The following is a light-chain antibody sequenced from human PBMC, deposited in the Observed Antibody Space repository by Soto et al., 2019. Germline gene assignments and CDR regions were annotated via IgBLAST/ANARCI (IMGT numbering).Light chain of an antibody. J-gene: IGLJ2*01. CDR2: GNS. CDR3: QSYDSSLGAVV. V-gene: IGLV1-40*01. Sequence: QSVLTQPPSGSGAPGQRVPISCTGSSSNIGAGYDVHWYQQLPGPAPKLLIYGNSNRPSGVPDRFSGSKSGTSASLDSTGLQAEDEADYYCQSYDSSLGAVVFGGGTKLTLL. CDR1: SSNIGAGYD.